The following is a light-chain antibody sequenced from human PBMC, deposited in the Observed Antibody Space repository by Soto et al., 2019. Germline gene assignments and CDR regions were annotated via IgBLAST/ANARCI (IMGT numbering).Light chain of an antibody. J-gene: IGKJ5*01. CDR2: GAS. CDR1: QSIGSN. V-gene: IGKV3-15*01. Sequence: EIALTQSPATLSVSPGERATLSCRAGQSIGSNLAWYQQKPGQAPRLLIYGASTRATGIPARFSGSGSGTEFTLTISSLEPEDFAVYYCQQRSDWITFGQGTRLEIE. CDR3: QQRSDWIT.